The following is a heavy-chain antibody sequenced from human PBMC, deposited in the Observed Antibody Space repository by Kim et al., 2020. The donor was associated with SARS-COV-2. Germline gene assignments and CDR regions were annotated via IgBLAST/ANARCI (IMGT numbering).Heavy chain of an antibody. Sequence: ASVKVSCKASGYTFISHDIVWVRQATGQGLEWMGWMNPNGGNTGYAPKFQGRVTMTRSNSITTAYMELNSLTLDDTAVYFCAREVSQGSGTYQFDPWGQGTQVTVSS. V-gene: IGHV1-8*01. CDR3: AREVSQGSGTYQFDP. CDR2: MNPNGGNT. D-gene: IGHD3-10*01. CDR1: GYTFISHD. J-gene: IGHJ5*02.